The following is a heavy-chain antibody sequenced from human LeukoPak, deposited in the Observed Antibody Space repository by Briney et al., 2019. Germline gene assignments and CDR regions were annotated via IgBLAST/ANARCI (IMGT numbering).Heavy chain of an antibody. CDR2: ISGSGGST. D-gene: IGHD6-13*01. CDR1: GFTFSSYA. CDR3: AKDQGGGSSSWGCAFDI. V-gene: IGHV3-23*01. Sequence: GGSLRLSCAASGFTFSSYAMSWVRQAPGKGLEWVSAISGSGGSTYYADSVKGRFTISRDNSKNTLYLQMDSLRAEDTAVYYCAKDQGGGSSSWGCAFDIGGQGPMVTVSS. J-gene: IGHJ3*02.